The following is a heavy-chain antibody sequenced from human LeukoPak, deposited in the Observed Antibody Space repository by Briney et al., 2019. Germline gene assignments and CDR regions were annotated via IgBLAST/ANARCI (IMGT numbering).Heavy chain of an antibody. CDR2: ISAYNGNT. CDR1: GYTFTSYG. J-gene: IGHJ4*02. V-gene: IGHV1-18*01. Sequence: ASVKVSCKASGYTFTSYGISWVRQAPGQGLEWMGWISAYNGNTNYAQKLQGRVTMTTDTSTSTAYMELRSLRSDDTAVYYCAREPLGYCSSTSCSPSYWGQGTLVTVSS. D-gene: IGHD2-2*01. CDR3: AREPLGYCSSTSCSPSY.